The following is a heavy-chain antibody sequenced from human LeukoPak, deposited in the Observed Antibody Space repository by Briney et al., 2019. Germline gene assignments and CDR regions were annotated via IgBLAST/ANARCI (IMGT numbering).Heavy chain of an antibody. CDR2: ISYDGNKK. CDR1: GFTFSRYA. J-gene: IGHJ4*02. D-gene: IGHD3-10*01. CDR3: ARDGEFYANTWNYFDN. Sequence: GGSLRLSCTASGFTFSRYAMHWARQSPGKGLEWVAAISYDGNKKYYVDSVKGRSTISRDNSKNTLYLQLNSLRPEDTAVYYCARDGEFYANTWNYFDNWGQGTLVTVSS. V-gene: IGHV3-30-3*01.